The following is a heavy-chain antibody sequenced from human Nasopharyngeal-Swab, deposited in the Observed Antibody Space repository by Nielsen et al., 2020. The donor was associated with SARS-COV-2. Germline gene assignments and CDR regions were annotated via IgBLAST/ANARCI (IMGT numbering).Heavy chain of an antibody. CDR2: IWYDGSNK. J-gene: IGHJ4*02. V-gene: IGHV3-33*01. CDR1: GFTFSSYG. CDR3: ARERSAGVVPAAMAY. Sequence: GESLKISCAASGFTFSSYGMHWVRQAPGQGLEWVAVIWYDGSNKYYADSVKGRFTISRDNSKHTLYLQMNSLRAEDTAVYYCARERSAGVVPAAMAYWGQGTLVTVSS. D-gene: IGHD2-2*01.